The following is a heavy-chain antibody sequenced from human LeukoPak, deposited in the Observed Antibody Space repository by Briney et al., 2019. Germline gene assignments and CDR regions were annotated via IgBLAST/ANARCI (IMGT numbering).Heavy chain of an antibody. Sequence: GGSLRLSCAASGFTVSSNYMSWVRQAPGKGLEWVSVIYSGGSTYYADSVKGRFTISRDNSKNTLYLQVNSLRAEDTAVYYCARVGDFWSGSLYAFDIWGQGTMVTVSS. V-gene: IGHV3-53*01. CDR3: ARVGDFWSGSLYAFDI. CDR1: GFTVSSNY. J-gene: IGHJ3*02. D-gene: IGHD3-3*01. CDR2: IYSGGST.